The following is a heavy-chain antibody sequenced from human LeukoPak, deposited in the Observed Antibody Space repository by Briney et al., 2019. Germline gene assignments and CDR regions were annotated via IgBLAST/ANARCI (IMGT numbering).Heavy chain of an antibody. CDR3: AKDATMIVVVSGGTWFDP. CDR1: GFTFSSYA. V-gene: IGHV3-23*01. J-gene: IGHJ5*02. D-gene: IGHD3-22*01. CDR2: ISGSGGST. Sequence: GGSLRLSCAASGFTFSSYAMSWVRQAPGKGLEWVSAISGSGGSTYYADSVKGRFTISRDNSKNTLYLQMNSLRAEDTAVYYCAKDATMIVVVSGGTWFDPWGQGTLVTVSS.